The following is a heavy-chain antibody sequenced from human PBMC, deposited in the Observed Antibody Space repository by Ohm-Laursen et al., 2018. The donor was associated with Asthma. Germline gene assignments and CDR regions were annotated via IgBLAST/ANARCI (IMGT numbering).Heavy chain of an antibody. Sequence: ASVKVSCKVSGYSVTSYAFSWVRQAPGQRPEWMGWIYIGNTNYAPNFRDRITMTTDTSTNTLYMELRRLKSDDTAVYYCVRDVVDRFDDWGQGSLVIVPS. CDR2: IYIGNT. V-gene: IGHV1-18*04. CDR1: GYSVTSYA. CDR3: VRDVVDRFDD. J-gene: IGHJ4*02. D-gene: IGHD2-21*01.